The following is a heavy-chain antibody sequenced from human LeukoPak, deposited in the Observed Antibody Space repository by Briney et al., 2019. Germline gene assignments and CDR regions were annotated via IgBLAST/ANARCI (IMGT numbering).Heavy chain of an antibody. Sequence: GRSLRLSCAASGFTFSSYGMHWVRQAPGKGLEWVAVIWYDGSNKNYADSVKGRFTISRDNSKNTLYLQMNSLRAEDTAVYYCAGEHSSSWYSHFDYWGQGTLVTVSS. CDR2: IWYDGSNK. CDR1: GFTFSSYG. J-gene: IGHJ4*02. CDR3: AGEHSSSWYSHFDY. D-gene: IGHD6-13*01. V-gene: IGHV3-33*01.